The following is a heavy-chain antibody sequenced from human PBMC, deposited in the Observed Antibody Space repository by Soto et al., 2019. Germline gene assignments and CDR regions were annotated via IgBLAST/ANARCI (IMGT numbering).Heavy chain of an antibody. J-gene: IGHJ3*02. CDR3: ARGFGDCGGDCYPPYHDAFAI. Sequence: QVQLVQSGAEVKKPGSSVKVSCKASGGTFSSYAISWVRQAPGQGREWMGGIIPIFGTANYAQKFQGRVTITADESTSTAYMELSSLRSEDTAVYYCARGFGDCGGDCYPPYHDAFAIWGQGTMVTVSS. V-gene: IGHV1-69*01. D-gene: IGHD2-21*02. CDR2: IIPIFGTA. CDR1: GGTFSSYA.